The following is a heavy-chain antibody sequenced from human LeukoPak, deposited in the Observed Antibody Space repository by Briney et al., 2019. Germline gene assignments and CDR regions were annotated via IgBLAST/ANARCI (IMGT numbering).Heavy chain of an antibody. CDR2: ISTSSSYI. Sequence: GGSLRLSCAASGFTFSGYSMNWVRQAPGKGLEWVSSISTSSSYINYADSVKGRFTISRDNAKKSLYLQMNSLRADDTALYYCARGASVVPGTDNAFDIWGQGTMVAVSS. J-gene: IGHJ3*02. V-gene: IGHV3-21*01. D-gene: IGHD6-19*01. CDR3: ARGASVVPGTDNAFDI. CDR1: GFTFSGYS.